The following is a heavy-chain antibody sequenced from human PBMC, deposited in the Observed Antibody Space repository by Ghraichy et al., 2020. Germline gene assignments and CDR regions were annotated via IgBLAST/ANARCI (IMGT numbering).Heavy chain of an antibody. V-gene: IGHV4-34*01. CDR2: IYHSGST. J-gene: IGHJ4*02. D-gene: IGHD3-10*01. Sequence: SETLSLTCAVYGGSFSGYYWSWIRQSPGKGLEWIGEIYHSGSTNYNPSLKNRVTMSVDTSKSQFSVELSSVTAADTAGYYCARGQYYYGSWGCFDYWGQGTLVTVSS. CDR3: ARGQYYYGSWGCFDY. CDR1: GGSFSGYY.